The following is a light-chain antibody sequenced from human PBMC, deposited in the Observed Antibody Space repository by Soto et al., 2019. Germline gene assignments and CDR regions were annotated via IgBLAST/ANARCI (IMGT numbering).Light chain of an antibody. Sequence: DIQLTQSPSTLSASVGDRVTITCLASQSISSWLAWYQQKPGKDPKFLIYKTSNLESGVPSRFSGSGSGTEFPLTISSLQPDDFATYYCQYYNNYCWTFGQGTKVEIK. CDR2: KTS. V-gene: IGKV1-5*03. CDR3: QYYNNYCWT. J-gene: IGKJ1*01. CDR1: QSISSW.